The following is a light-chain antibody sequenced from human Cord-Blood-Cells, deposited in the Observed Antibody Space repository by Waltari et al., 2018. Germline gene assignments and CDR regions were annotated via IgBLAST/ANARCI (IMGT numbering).Light chain of an antibody. V-gene: IGKV3-20*01. CDR2: GAS. CDR1: QSVSSSY. J-gene: IGKJ1*01. Sequence: EIVLTQSLSTLSSSPGERATLSCRASQSVSSSYLAWYQQKPGQAPRLLIYGASSRATGIPDRFSGSGAGTDFTLTISRLEPDDFAVYYCQQYGSSPWTFGQWTKVAIK. CDR3: QQYGSSPWT.